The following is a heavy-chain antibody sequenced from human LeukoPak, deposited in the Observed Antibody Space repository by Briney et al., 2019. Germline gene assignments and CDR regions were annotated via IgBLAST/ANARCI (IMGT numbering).Heavy chain of an antibody. CDR2: MNPNSGNT. J-gene: IGHJ6*03. CDR3: ARGCDILTGYYYYMDV. V-gene: IGHV1-8*01. D-gene: IGHD3-9*01. CDR1: GYTFTSYD. Sequence: ASVKVSCKASGYTFTSYDINWVRQATGQGLEWMGWMNPNSGNTGYAQKFQGRVTMTRNTSISTAYMELSSLRSEDTAVYYCARGCDILTGYYYYMDVWGKGTTVTISS.